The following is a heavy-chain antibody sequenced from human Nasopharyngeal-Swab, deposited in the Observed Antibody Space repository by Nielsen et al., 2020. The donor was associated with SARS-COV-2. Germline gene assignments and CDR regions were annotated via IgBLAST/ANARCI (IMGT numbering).Heavy chain of an antibody. CDR2: INHSGST. D-gene: IGHD3-10*01. CDR3: ARGVRLTRITMVRGPIESVYGMDD. V-gene: IGHV4-34*01. Sequence: SETLSLTCAVYGGSFSGYYWSWIRQPPGKGLEWIGEINHSGSTNYNPSLKSRVTISVDTSKNQFSLKLSSVTAADTAVYYCARGVRLTRITMVRGPIESVYGMDDWGQGTTVTVSS. CDR1: GGSFSGYY. J-gene: IGHJ6*02.